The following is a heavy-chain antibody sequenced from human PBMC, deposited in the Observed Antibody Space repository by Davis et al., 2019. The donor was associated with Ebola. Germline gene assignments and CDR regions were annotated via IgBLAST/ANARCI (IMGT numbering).Heavy chain of an antibody. D-gene: IGHD1-26*01. CDR1: GFTFSSYA. CDR3: AKDSRDKGSDY. J-gene: IGHJ4*02. Sequence: GESLKISCAASGFTFSSYAMSWVRQAPGKGLEWVSAISGSGGSTYYADSVKGRFTISRDNSKNTLYLEMKSLRRDDTAVYYCAKDSRDKGSDYWGQGTLVTVSS. V-gene: IGHV3-23*01. CDR2: ISGSGGST.